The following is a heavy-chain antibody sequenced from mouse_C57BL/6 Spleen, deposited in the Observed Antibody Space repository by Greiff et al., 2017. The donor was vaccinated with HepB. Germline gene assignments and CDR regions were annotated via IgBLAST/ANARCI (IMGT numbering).Heavy chain of an antibody. D-gene: IGHD1-1*01. CDR1: GYTFTSYW. V-gene: IGHV1S81*02. CDR3: ARIKKIVATYFDY. J-gene: IGHJ2*01. Sequence: VQLQESGAELVKAGASVKMSCKASGYTFTSYWMHWVKQRLGQGLEWFAETNPTNGRTYYNEKFTSKATLTVDKSSSTAYMLLSGQTFEDSAVYYCARIKKIVATYFDYWGQGTTLTVSS. CDR2: TNPTNGRT.